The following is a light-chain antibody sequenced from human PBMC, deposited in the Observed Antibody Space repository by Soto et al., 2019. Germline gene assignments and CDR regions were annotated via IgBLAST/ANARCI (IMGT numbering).Light chain of an antibody. CDR1: QSINIW. CDR3: QQYKDYWT. Sequence: DIQMTQSPSTLSASVGDRVTITCRASQSINIWLAWYQQKPGRAPKLLIYKASTLESGVPSRFSGSGSGTEFTLTISSLQPDDFATYYCQQYKDYWTFGQGTKVEIK. V-gene: IGKV1-5*03. CDR2: KAS. J-gene: IGKJ1*01.